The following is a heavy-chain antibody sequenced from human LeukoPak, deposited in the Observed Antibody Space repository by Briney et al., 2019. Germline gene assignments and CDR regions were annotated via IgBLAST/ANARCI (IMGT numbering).Heavy chain of an antibody. CDR1: GYTFTSYG. CDR3: ARDRGPLYYDILTGSTPIDY. CDR2: ISAYNGNT. J-gene: IGHJ4*02. Sequence: GASVKVSCKASGYTFTSYGISWVRQAPGQGLEWMGWISAYNGNTNYAQKLQGRVTMTTDTSTSTAYMELRSLRSDDTAVYYCARDRGPLYYDILTGSTPIDYWGQGTLVTVSS. V-gene: IGHV1-18*01. D-gene: IGHD3-9*01.